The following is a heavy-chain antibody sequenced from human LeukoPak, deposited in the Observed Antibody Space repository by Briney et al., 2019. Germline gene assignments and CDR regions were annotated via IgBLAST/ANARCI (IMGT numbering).Heavy chain of an antibody. J-gene: IGHJ3*02. CDR2: IYYSGST. CDR1: GGSIGSYY. D-gene: IGHD2-15*01. CDR3: ARAPILPDI. Sequence: PSETLSLTCTVSGGSIGSYYWSWIRQPPGKGLEWIGYIYYSGSTNYNPSLKSRVTISVDTSKNQFSLKLSSVTAADTAVYYCARAPILPDIWGQGTMVTVSS. V-gene: IGHV4-59*01.